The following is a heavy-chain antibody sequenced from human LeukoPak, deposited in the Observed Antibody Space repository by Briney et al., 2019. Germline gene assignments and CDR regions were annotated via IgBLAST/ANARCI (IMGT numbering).Heavy chain of an antibody. J-gene: IGHJ4*02. D-gene: IGHD4-17*01. CDR1: GGTFSSYA. CDR2: IIPIFGTA. Sequence: ASVKVSCKASGGTFSSYAISWVRQAPGQGLEWMGGIIPIFGTANYAQKFQGRVTITADKTTSTAYMELSSLRSEDTAVYYCASTDPMHDYGDYVPFDYWGQGTLVTVSS. V-gene: IGHV1-69*06. CDR3: ASTDPMHDYGDYVPFDY.